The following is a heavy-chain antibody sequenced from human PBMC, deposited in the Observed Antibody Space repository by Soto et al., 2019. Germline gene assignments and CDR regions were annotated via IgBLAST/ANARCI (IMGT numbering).Heavy chain of an antibody. CDR1: GYSISSGYY. CDR3: AGGGGIVVVKSAFDI. D-gene: IGHD3-22*01. CDR2: IYHSGST. Sequence: QVQLQESGPGLVKPSETLSLTCAVSGYSISSGYYWGWIRQPPGKGLEWIGSIYHSGSTYYNPSLKSSVTVSVDPSKNLFSLKRGSVTAADTAVYYCAGGGGIVVVKSAFDIWGQGTMVTVSS. J-gene: IGHJ3*02. V-gene: IGHV4-38-2*01.